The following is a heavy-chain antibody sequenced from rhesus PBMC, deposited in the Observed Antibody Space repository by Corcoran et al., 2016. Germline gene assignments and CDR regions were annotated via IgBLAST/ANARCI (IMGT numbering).Heavy chain of an antibody. J-gene: IGHJ5-1*01. CDR2: IDGKTAGT. Sequence: QLQLQESGPGLVKPSETLSLTCAVSGGSISGYYWSWIRQPPGKGVEGIGNIDGKTAGTNYNPTLKSRVTISKDTSHNQFVLKVTSVTAADTAVYYCASPFERGRFEVWGAGIFVTVSS. CDR3: ASPFERGRFEV. D-gene: IGHD3-34*01. V-gene: IGHV4-81*01. CDR1: GGSISGYY.